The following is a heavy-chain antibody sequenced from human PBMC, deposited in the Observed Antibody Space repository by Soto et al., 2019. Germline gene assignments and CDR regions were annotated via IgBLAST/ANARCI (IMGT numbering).Heavy chain of an antibody. D-gene: IGHD5-18*01. CDR1: GFTFSSYA. V-gene: IGHV3-30-3*01. Sequence: QVQLVESGGGVVQPGRSLRLSCAASGFTFSSYAMHWVRQAPGKVLECVAVISYDGSNNYYAASVKGRFTISRDNSKNTLYLQMNSLRAEDTAEEDCARDMEYSSRNEFDYGGQGPLVTVSS. J-gene: IGHJ4*02. CDR2: ISYDGSNN. CDR3: ARDMEYSSRNEFDY.